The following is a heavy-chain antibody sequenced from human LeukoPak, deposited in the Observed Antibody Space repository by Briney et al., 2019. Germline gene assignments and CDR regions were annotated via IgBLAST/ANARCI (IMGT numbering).Heavy chain of an antibody. D-gene: IGHD6-19*01. Sequence: SETLSLTCAVYGGSFSGYYWSWIRQPPGKGLEWIGEINHSGSTNYNPSLKSRGTISVDTSKNQFSLKLSSVTAADTAVYYCARGRGWYYFDYWGQGTLVTVSS. CDR1: GGSFSGYY. V-gene: IGHV4-34*01. CDR2: INHSGST. J-gene: IGHJ4*02. CDR3: ARGRGWYYFDY.